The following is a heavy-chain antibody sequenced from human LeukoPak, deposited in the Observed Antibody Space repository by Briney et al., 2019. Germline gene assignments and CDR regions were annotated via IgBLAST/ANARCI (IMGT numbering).Heavy chain of an antibody. J-gene: IGHJ6*02. CDR1: GGTFSSYA. D-gene: IGHD2-2*01. CDR2: IIPIFGTA. Sequence: SVKVSCKASGGTFSSYAISWVRQAPGQGLEWMGGIIPIFGTANYAQKLQGRVTITADESTSTAYMELSSLRSEDTAVYYCARVADIVVVPAAAGYYGMDVWGQGTTVTVSS. CDR3: ARVADIVVVPAAAGYYGMDV. V-gene: IGHV1-69*01.